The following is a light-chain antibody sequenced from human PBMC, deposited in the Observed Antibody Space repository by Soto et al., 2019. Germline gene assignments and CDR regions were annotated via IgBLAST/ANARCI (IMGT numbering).Light chain of an antibody. CDR3: SSYTSSSTRV. V-gene: IGLV2-14*03. Sequence: QAVVTQPASVSGSPGQSITISCTGTSSVVGAYDFVSWYQQHPDKAPKLMIYEVSNRPSGVSNRFSGSKSVNTATLTISGLQAEDEADYYCSSYTSSSTRVFGTGTKVTVL. J-gene: IGLJ1*01. CDR1: SSVVGAYDF. CDR2: EVS.